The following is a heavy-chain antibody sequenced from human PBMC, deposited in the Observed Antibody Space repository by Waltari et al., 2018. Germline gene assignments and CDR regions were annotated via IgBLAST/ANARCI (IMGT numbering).Heavy chain of an antibody. CDR1: GYSFTSYW. J-gene: IGHJ4*02. D-gene: IGHD3-9*01. V-gene: IGHV5-51*01. Sequence: EVQLVQSGAEVKKPGESLKISCKGSGYSFTSYWIGWVRQMPGKGLEWRGIIDPGDSDTRYSPSFQGQGTISADKSISTAYLQWSSLKASDTAMYYCARHERFDWLSTYYFDYWGQGTLVTVSS. CDR2: IDPGDSDT. CDR3: ARHERFDWLSTYYFDY.